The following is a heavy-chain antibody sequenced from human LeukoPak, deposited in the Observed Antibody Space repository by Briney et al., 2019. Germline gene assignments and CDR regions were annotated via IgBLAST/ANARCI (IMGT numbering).Heavy chain of an antibody. V-gene: IGHV3-30-3*01. CDR3: ARETEAFDN. J-gene: IGHJ4*02. Sequence: GGSLRLSCAASGFTFSSYAMSWVRQAPGKGLEWVAVISYDGSNYWYAGSVKGRFTISRDNSKNTLYLQMSSLRAEDTAVFYCARETEAFDNWGQGTLVTVSS. CDR1: GFTFSSYA. CDR2: ISYDGSNY.